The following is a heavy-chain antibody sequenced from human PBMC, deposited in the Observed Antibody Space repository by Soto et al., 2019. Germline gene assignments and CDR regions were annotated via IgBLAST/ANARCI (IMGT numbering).Heavy chain of an antibody. CDR1: GGSISSGDSY. CDR3: ARDLVVGVTTHRYFDY. D-gene: IGHD2-21*02. CDR2: IYYTGST. V-gene: IGHV4-31*03. J-gene: IGHJ4*02. Sequence: PSETLSLTCTVSGGSISSGDSYWSLIRQHPGKGLEWIGYIYYTGSTYYNPSLKSRVTISVDTSKNQFSLKLSSVTAADTAVYYCARDLVVGVTTHRYFDYWGQGTLVTVSS.